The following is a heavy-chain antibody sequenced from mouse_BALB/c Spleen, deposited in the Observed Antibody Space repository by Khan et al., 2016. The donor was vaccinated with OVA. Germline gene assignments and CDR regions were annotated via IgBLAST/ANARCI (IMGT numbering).Heavy chain of an antibody. CDR1: GYTFTSYW. CDR3: TRFGYCFAY. Sequence: VRLQQSGTVLARPGASVGMSCKASGYTFTSYWIHWIKQRPGQGLEWLGAIYPGNSDTNYNQKFKGKAKLTAVTSTSTAYMELSSLTKADSAVYYCTRFGYCFAYWGQGTLVTVSS. CDR2: IYPGNSDT. J-gene: IGHJ3*01. D-gene: IGHD1-2*01. V-gene: IGHV1-5*01.